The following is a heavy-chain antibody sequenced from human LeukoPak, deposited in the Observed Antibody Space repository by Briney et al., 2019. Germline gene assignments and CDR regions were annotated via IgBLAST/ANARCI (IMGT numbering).Heavy chain of an antibody. D-gene: IGHD3-3*02. V-gene: IGHV3-48*03. CDR1: GFTFSSYE. J-gene: IGHJ4*02. CDR3: ARDSGKGISPKECCFDY. Sequence: GGSLRLSCAGSGFTFSSYEMNWVRQAPGKGLEWVSYIDNSGETRYYADSVKGRFTISRDNAKDSLYLQMNSLRAEDTAVYYCARDSGKGISPKECCFDYWGQGTLVTVSS. CDR2: IDNSGETR.